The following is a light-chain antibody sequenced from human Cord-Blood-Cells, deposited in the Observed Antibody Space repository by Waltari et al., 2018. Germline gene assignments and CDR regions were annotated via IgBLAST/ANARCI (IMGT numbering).Light chain of an antibody. CDR2: AAS. V-gene: IGKV1-39*01. CDR1: QSISSY. CDR3: QQSYSTPPLT. Sequence: DIQMTQSPSSLSASVGDRVTITCRASQSISSYLNWYQQKPGKYPKLLIYAASSLQSGVPARFSGSGSGTDFSLTISSLQPEDFATYYCQQSYSTPPLTFGGGTKVEIK. J-gene: IGKJ4*01.